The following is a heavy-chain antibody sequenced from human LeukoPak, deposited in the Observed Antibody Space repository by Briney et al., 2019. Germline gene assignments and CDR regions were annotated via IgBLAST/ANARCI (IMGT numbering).Heavy chain of an antibody. Sequence: GGSLRLSCAASGFTFSGYAMSWVRQAPGKGLEWVSAISGSGGSTYYADSVKGRFTISRDNSKNTLYLQMNSLRAEDTAVYYCAKVSSVLRYFDWFTASFDYWGQGTLVTVSS. V-gene: IGHV3-23*01. CDR1: GFTFSGYA. J-gene: IGHJ4*02. CDR2: ISGSGGST. D-gene: IGHD3-9*01. CDR3: AKVSSVLRYFDWFTASFDY.